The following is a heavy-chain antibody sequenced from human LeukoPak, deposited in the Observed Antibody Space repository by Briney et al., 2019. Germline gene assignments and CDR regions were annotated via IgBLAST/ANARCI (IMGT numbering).Heavy chain of an antibody. CDR2: IYTSGST. V-gene: IGHV4-4*09. CDR3: ARSSMVRGVWYYYYYMGV. Sequence: SETLSLTCTVSGGSISSYYWSWIRQPPGKGLEWIGYIYTSGSTNYNPSLKSRVTISVDTSKNQFSLKLSSVTAADTAVYYCARSSMVRGVWYYYYYMGVWGKGTTVTVSS. CDR1: GGSISSYY. D-gene: IGHD3-10*01. J-gene: IGHJ6*03.